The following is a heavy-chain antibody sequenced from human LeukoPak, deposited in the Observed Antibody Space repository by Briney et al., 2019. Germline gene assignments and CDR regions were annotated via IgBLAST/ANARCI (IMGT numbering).Heavy chain of an antibody. CDR2: IKSKTDGGTT. CDR3: VTGGHYFGS. Sequence: PGGSLRLSCAASRFTFSNAWLSWVRQAPAKGLEWVGHIKSKTDGGTTDYAAPVNGRFTISRDDSKNTLYLQMNTLKTEDTAIYYCVTGGHYFGSWGQGTLVTVSS. J-gene: IGHJ4*02. D-gene: IGHD3-16*01. V-gene: IGHV3-15*01. CDR1: RFTFSNAW.